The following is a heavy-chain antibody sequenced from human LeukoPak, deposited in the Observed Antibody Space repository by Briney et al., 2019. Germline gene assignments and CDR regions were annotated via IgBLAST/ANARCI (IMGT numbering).Heavy chain of an antibody. CDR3: ARDPSPWLVSRYFDY. Sequence: GASVKVSCKGSSYTFTSYGISWVRQAPGQGLEWMGITNPSGGSTSYAQKFQGRVTMTRDTSTSTVYMELSSLRSEDTVVYYCARDPSPWLVSRYFDYWGQGTLVTVSS. J-gene: IGHJ4*02. D-gene: IGHD6-19*01. CDR2: TNPSGGST. CDR1: SYTFTSYG. V-gene: IGHV1-46*01.